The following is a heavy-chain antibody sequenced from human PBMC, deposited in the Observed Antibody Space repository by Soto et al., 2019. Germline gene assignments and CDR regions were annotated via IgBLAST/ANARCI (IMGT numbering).Heavy chain of an antibody. J-gene: IGHJ3*02. Sequence: SETLSLTCTVSGGSISSSSYYWGWIRQPPGKGLEWIGSIYYSGSTYYNPSLKSRVTISVDTSKNQFSLKLSSVTAADTAVYYCARERVLTGDSDDAFYNWGQGTMVTVSS. CDR3: ARERVLTGDSDDAFYN. CDR2: IYYSGST. V-gene: IGHV4-39*07. CDR1: GGSISSSSYY. D-gene: IGHD7-27*01.